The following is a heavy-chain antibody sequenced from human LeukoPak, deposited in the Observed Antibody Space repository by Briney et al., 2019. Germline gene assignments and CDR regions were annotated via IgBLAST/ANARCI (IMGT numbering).Heavy chain of an antibody. D-gene: IGHD6-13*01. V-gene: IGHV3-30-3*01. J-gene: IGHJ4*02. CDR1: GFTFSSYA. Sequence: GGSLRLSCAASGFTFSSYAMHWVRQAPGEGLEWVAVISYDGSNKYYADSVKGRFTISRDNSKNTLYLQMNSLRAEDTAVYYCATLGGYSSSWGQGTLVAVSS. CDR2: ISYDGSNK. CDR3: ATLGGYSSS.